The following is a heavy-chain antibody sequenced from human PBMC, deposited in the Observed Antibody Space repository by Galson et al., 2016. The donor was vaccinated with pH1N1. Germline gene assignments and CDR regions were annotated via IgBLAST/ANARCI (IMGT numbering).Heavy chain of an antibody. CDR1: GYTFTSYY. CDR3: TRELGRLRDY. Sequence: SVKVSCKASGYTFTSYYLHWVRQAPGQGLEWMGVLDPTGGGTTYAQKFHSRLTMTRDTSTSTFSMELSSLKSEDTAVYYCTRELGRLRDYWGQGTLVTVSS. J-gene: IGHJ4*02. V-gene: IGHV1-46*01. CDR2: LDPTGGGT. D-gene: IGHD6-13*01.